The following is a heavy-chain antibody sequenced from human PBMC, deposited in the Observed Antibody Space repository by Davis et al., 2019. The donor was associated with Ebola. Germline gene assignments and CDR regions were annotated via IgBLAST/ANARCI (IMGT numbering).Heavy chain of an antibody. J-gene: IGHJ4*02. D-gene: IGHD4-17*01. CDR1: GGSFSGYY. CDR2: INHSGST. Sequence: MPSETLSLTCAVYGGSFSGYYWSWIRQPPGKGLEWIGEINHSGSTNYNPSLKSRVTISVDTSKNQFSLKLSSVTAADTAVYYWASATVTTLFDYWGQGTLVTVSS. CDR3: ASATVTTLFDY. V-gene: IGHV4-34*01.